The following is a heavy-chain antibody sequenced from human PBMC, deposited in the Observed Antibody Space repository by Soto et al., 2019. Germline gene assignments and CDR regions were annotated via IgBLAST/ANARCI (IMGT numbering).Heavy chain of an antibody. D-gene: IGHD1-1*01. CDR3: ATGGDAATTGS. CDR1: GVSISSPHYN. Sequence: QVQLQESGPGLVEPSQTLSLTCTVSGVSISSPHYNWSWIRQYPGKGLEWIGFIHYSGTTYYNPSLKRGXAXSXXTSRSHFSLRLSSVTAAGTAVYYCATGGDAATTGSWGQGTLITVSS. CDR2: IHYSGTT. J-gene: IGHJ5*02. V-gene: IGHV4-31*03.